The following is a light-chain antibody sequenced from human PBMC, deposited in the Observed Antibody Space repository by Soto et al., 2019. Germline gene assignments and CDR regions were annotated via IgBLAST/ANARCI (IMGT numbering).Light chain of an antibody. CDR3: LLTYSGARV. CDR2: DTT. J-gene: IGLJ2*01. Sequence: QAVVTQEPSLTVSPGGTVTLTCGSSTGAVTSGHYPYWFQQKPGQAPRTLVYDTTTKHSWTPARFSGSLLGGKAALTLSGAQPEDEAEYYCLLTYSGARVFGGGTQLTVL. V-gene: IGLV7-46*01. CDR1: TGAVTSGHY.